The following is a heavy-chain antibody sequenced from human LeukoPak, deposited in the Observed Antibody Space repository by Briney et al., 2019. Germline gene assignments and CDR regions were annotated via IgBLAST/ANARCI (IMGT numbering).Heavy chain of an antibody. CDR2: ISGSGGST. CDR1: GFTFSSYA. CDR3: AKGRYCSSTSCFTPFDY. D-gene: IGHD2-2*02. Sequence: GGSLRLSCAASGFTFSSYAMSWVRQAPGKGLEWVSAISGSGGSTYYADSVKGGFTISRDNSKNTLYLQMNSLRAEDTAVYYCAKGRYCSSTSCFTPFDYWGQGTLVTVSS. J-gene: IGHJ4*02. V-gene: IGHV3-23*01.